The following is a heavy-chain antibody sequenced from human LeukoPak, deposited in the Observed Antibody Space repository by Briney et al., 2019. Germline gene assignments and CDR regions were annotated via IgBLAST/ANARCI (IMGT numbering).Heavy chain of an antibody. Sequence: ASVKVSCKASGGTFSSYAISWVRQAPGQGLEWMGGIIPIFGTANYAQKFQGRVTITADKSTSTAYMELSSLRSEDTAVYYCASFGYSGGWYPFDYGGEGPLVTVPA. CDR1: GGTFSSYA. V-gene: IGHV1-69*06. CDR3: ASFGYSGGWYPFDY. CDR2: IIPIFGTA. J-gene: IGHJ4*02. D-gene: IGHD6-19*01.